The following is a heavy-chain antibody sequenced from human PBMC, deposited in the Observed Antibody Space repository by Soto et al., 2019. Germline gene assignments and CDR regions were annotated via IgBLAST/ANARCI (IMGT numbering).Heavy chain of an antibody. CDR3: ASHPLNWGDADS. Sequence: SETLSLTCTVSGGSITSSEYYWAWIRQPPGKGLQFVGTIYYSGSSYSNPSLKSRLSMSVDTSKNQFSLTMKSVTAADTGVYYCASHPLNWGDADSWGQGVLVTVSS. CDR1: GGSITSSEYY. D-gene: IGHD7-27*01. V-gene: IGHV4-39*01. J-gene: IGHJ4*02. CDR2: IYYSGSS.